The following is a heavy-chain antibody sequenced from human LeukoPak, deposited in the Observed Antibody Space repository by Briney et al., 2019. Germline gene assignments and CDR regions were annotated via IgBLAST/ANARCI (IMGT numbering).Heavy chain of an antibody. CDR2: IRYDGSNK. CDR1: GFTFSSYG. CDR3: ARDSCSGGSCFGPDWFDP. J-gene: IGHJ5*02. Sequence: GGSLRLSCAASGFTFSSYGMHWVRQAPGKGLEWVAVIRYDGSNKYYADSEKGRFTISRDNSKNTLYLQMNSLRAEDTAVYYCARDSCSGGSCFGPDWFDPWGQGTLVTVSS. V-gene: IGHV3-33*01. D-gene: IGHD2-15*01.